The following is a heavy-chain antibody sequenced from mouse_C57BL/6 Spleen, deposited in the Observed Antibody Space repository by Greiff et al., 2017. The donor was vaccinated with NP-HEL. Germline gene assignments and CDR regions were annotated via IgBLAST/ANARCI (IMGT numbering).Heavy chain of an antibody. CDR2: IDPSDSYT. CDR3: AIILRPAWFAY. D-gene: IGHD1-1*01. J-gene: IGHJ3*01. V-gene: IGHV1-69*01. Sequence: VQLQQSGAELVMPGASVKLSCKASGYTFTSYWMHWVKQRPGQGLEWIGEIDPSDSYTNYNQKFKGKSTLTVDKSSSTAYMQLSSLTSEDSAVYYCAIILRPAWFAYWGQGTLVTVSA. CDR1: GYTFTSYW.